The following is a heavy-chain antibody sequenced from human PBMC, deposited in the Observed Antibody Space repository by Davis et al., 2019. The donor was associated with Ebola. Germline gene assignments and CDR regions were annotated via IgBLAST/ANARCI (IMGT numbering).Heavy chain of an antibody. CDR3: ARGGGYGGYGMDV. D-gene: IGHD6-25*01. Sequence: MPSETLSLTCAVYALSFTGYYWNWIRQPPGKWLEWIGEINHSGRTNYNPSLKTRVTMSVDTSKNQFSLRVRSVTAADTAVYYCARGGGYGGYGMDVWGQGTTVTVSS. CDR1: ALSFTGYY. CDR2: INHSGRT. J-gene: IGHJ6*02. V-gene: IGHV4-34*01.